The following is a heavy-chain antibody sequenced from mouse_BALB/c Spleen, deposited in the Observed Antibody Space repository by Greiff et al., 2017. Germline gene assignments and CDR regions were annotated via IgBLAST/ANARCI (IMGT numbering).Heavy chain of an antibody. D-gene: IGHD2-14*01. Sequence: EVKLVESGGGLVKPGGSLKLSCAASGFAFSSYDMSWVRQTPEKRLEWVAYISSGGGSTYYPDTVKGRFTISRDNAKNTLYLQMSSLKSEDTAMYYCARHGGTYYFDYWGQGTTLTVSS. CDR3: ARHGGTYYFDY. CDR2: ISSGGGST. V-gene: IGHV5-12-1*01. CDR1: GFAFSSYD. J-gene: IGHJ2*01.